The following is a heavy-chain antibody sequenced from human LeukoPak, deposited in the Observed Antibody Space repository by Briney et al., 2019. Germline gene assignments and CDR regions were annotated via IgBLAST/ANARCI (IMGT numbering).Heavy chain of an antibody. Sequence: ASVKVSCKASGYTFTTLDINWVRQAPGQGLEWMGWINPNSGARGYAQKFQGRVTVTSDTSTSTAYMELRSLKSDDTAVYFCARVAFSKYHYYMDVWGKGTTVTVSS. CDR2: INPNSGAR. CDR1: GYTFTTLD. D-gene: IGHD4-11*01. CDR3: ARVAFSKYHYYMDV. V-gene: IGHV1-8*02. J-gene: IGHJ6*03.